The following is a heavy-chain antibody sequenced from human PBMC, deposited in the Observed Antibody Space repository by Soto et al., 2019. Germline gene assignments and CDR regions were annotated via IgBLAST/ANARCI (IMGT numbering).Heavy chain of an antibody. CDR3: ARGDSSSWVYYYYGMDV. D-gene: IGHD6-13*01. CDR1: GDSVSSNSAA. Sequence: SQTLSLTCAISGDSVSSNSAAWNWIRQSPSRGLEWLGRTYYRSKWYNDYAVSVKSRITINPDTSKNQFSLQLNSVTPEDTAVYYCARGDSSSWVYYYYGMDVWGQGTTVTVSS. V-gene: IGHV6-1*01. J-gene: IGHJ6*02. CDR2: TYYRSKWYN.